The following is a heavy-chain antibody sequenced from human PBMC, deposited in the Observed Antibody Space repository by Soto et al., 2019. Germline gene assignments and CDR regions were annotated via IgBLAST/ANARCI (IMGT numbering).Heavy chain of an antibody. CDR3: VRDSSRYYFANCAYSTRFDS. Sequence: QVQLVESGGGVVQPGRSLRLSCAASGFTFSHYVMHWVRQAPGKGLEWVAVIAYDESYEFYADSVKGRFTISRDNTNNTLYLQMTSLVAEDTADYYCVRDSSRYYFANCAYSTRFDSWGQGTRVAVTS. CDR1: GFTFSHYV. CDR2: IAYDESYE. D-gene: IGHD3-22*01. V-gene: IGHV3-30-3*01. J-gene: IGHJ4*02.